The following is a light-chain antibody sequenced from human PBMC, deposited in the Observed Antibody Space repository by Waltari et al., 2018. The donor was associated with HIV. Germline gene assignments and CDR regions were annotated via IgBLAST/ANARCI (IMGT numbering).Light chain of an antibody. V-gene: IGLV2-14*01. CDR1: RSDVGDYNY. CDR2: EVS. CDR3: SSYTARSTPDPNWV. Sequence: QSALTQPDSVSGSPGRWITISCTGTRSDVGDYNYVPWYHQHPGKAPKLMIFEVSNRPSGVSNRFSGSKSGYTASLTISGLQAEDEADYYCSSYTARSTPDPNWVFGGGTKLTVL. J-gene: IGLJ3*02.